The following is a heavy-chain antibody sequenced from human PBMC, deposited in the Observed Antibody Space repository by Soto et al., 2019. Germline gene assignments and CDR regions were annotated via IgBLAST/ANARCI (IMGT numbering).Heavy chain of an antibody. CDR1: GFIFSGYY. CDR3: ARGPLTVTTGGGDH. D-gene: IGHD4-17*01. V-gene: IGHV3-11*01. Sequence: QVQLVESGGGLVKPGGSLRLSCVASGFIFSGYYMSWIRQAPGKRLEWISYISSGGSAIYYADSVKGRFTISRDNAKNSLYQQMNSLRADDTAIYYCARGPLTVTTGGGDHWGQGTLVTVSS. CDR2: ISSGGSAI. J-gene: IGHJ4*02.